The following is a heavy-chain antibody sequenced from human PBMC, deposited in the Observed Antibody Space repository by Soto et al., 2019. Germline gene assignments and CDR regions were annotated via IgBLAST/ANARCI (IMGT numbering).Heavy chain of an antibody. CDR3: AKDIVVVVAATQSPNWFDP. D-gene: IGHD2-15*01. CDR1: GFTFSSYA. CDR2: ISGSGGST. J-gene: IGHJ5*02. Sequence: EVQLLESGGGLVQPGGSLRLSCAASGFTFSSYAMSWVRQAPGKGLEWVSAISGSGGSTYYADSVKGRFTISRDNSKNPLYLQMNSLRAEDTAVYYCAKDIVVVVAATQSPNWFDPWGQGTLVTVSS. V-gene: IGHV3-23*01.